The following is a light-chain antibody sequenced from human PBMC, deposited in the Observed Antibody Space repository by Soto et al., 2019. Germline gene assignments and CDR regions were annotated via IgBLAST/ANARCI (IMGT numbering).Light chain of an antibody. CDR3: QQYGDSPCT. CDR1: QSVISSY. CDR2: GAS. Sequence: TQCPRILSVSPGERAILSCRVCQSVISSYLAWYQQKPGQAPRLLIFGASNRANGIPDRFSGSGSGTDFTLTISRLEPEDFAVYYCQQYGDSPCTFGQGTKVDIK. V-gene: IGKV3-20*01. J-gene: IGKJ1*01.